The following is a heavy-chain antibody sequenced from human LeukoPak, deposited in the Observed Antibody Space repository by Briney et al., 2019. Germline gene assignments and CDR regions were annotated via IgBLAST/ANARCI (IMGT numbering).Heavy chain of an antibody. Sequence: ETLSLTCTVSGGSISSNSYYRGWIRQPPGKGLEWVANIKQDGSEKNYVDSVKGRFTISRDNAKNSLYLQMNSLRAEDTAVYYCAELGITMIGGVWGKGTTVTISS. CDR2: IKQDGSEK. J-gene: IGHJ6*04. CDR3: AELGITMIGGV. CDR1: GGSISSNSYY. V-gene: IGHV3-7*01. D-gene: IGHD3-10*02.